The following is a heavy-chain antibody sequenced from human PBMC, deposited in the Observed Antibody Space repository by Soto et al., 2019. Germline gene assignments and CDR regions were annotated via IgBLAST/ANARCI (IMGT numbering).Heavy chain of an antibody. V-gene: IGHV6-1*01. D-gene: IGHD6-13*01. Sequence: SQTLSLTCAISGDSVSSNSAAWNWIRQSPSRGLEWLGRTYYRSKWYNDYAVSVKSRITINPDTSKNQFFLQLNSVTPEVTVVYFCARGPHYRWYNWFDPWGQGTLVTVSS. CDR1: GDSVSSNSAA. J-gene: IGHJ5*02. CDR3: ARGPHYRWYNWFDP. CDR2: TYYRSKWYN.